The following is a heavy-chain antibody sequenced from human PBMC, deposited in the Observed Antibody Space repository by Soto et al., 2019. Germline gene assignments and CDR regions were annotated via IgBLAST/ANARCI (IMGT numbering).Heavy chain of an antibody. CDR3: ATPGPGYCSSTSCLGAYAFDI. Sequence: ASVKVSCKASGYTFTGYYMHWVRQAPGQGLEWMGWINPNSGGTNYAQKFQGWVTMTRDTSISTAYMELSRLRSDDTAVYYCATPGPGYCSSTSCLGAYAFDIWG. J-gene: IGHJ3*02. V-gene: IGHV1-2*04. D-gene: IGHD2-2*01. CDR2: INPNSGGT. CDR1: GYTFTGYY.